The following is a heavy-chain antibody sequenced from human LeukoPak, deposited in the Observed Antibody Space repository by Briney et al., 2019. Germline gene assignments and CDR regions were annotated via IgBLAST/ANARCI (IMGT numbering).Heavy chain of an antibody. CDR3: VNGFDHRYYGMDV. V-gene: IGHV3-30*18. Sequence: PGRSLRLSCVASGFTFNLYGMHWVRQTPGKGLEWVAVISYDGSNKYYEDSVKGRFIISRDNSKNTLYLQMNSLRAEDTAVYYCVNGFDHRYYGMDVWGPGTTVIVSS. CDR1: GFTFNLYG. CDR2: ISYDGSNK. J-gene: IGHJ6*02. D-gene: IGHD3-9*01.